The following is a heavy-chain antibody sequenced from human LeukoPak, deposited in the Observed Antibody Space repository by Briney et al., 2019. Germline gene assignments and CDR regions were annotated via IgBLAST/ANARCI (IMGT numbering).Heavy chain of an antibody. CDR2: ISSSSSYI. Sequence: PGGSLRLSCAAPGFTFSSYSMNWVRQAPGKGLEWVSSISSSSSYIYYADSVKGRFTISRDNAKNSLYLQMNSLRAEDTAVYYCARDMEPDHVLRFLEWLSPEGYWGQGTLVTVSS. J-gene: IGHJ4*02. D-gene: IGHD3-3*01. CDR1: GFTFSSYS. V-gene: IGHV3-21*01. CDR3: ARDMEPDHVLRFLEWLSPEGY.